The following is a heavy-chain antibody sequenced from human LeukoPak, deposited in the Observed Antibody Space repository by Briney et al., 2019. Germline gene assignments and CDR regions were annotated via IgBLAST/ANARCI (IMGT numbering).Heavy chain of an antibody. CDR2: INHSGST. Sequence: PSETLSLTCAVYGGSFSGYYWSWIRQPPGKGLEWIGEINHSGSTNYNPSLKSRVTISVDTSKNQFSLKLNSVTAADTAVYYCASSYYYDSSGYWDDAFDIWGQGTMVTVSS. CDR3: ASSYYYDSSGYWDDAFDI. CDR1: GGSFSGYY. V-gene: IGHV4-34*01. J-gene: IGHJ3*02. D-gene: IGHD3-22*01.